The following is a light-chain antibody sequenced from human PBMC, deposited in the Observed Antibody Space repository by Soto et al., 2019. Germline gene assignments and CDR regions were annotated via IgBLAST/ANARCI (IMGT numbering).Light chain of an antibody. V-gene: IGKV3-15*01. Sequence: EIVVTQSPGTLSLSPGERATLSCRASQSISTDHLAWYQQKPGQPPRLLIYGTSTRATGIPARFSGSGSGTEFTLTISSLQSEDFAVYYCQHYNNWPLTFGGGTKVDIK. J-gene: IGKJ4*01. CDR3: QHYNNWPLT. CDR1: QSISTD. CDR2: GTS.